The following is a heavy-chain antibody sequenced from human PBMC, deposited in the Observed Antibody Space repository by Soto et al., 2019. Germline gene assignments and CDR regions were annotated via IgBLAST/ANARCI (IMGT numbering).Heavy chain of an antibody. CDR3: ARYSSSWSKYLQL. V-gene: IGHV4-39*01. Sequence: SETLSLTCTVSGGSISSNIYYWGWIRQPPGKGLEWIGNIHYSESTNYDPSLKSRVTLSVDTSKNQFSLKLNSVTAADTAVYYCARYSSSWSKYLQLWGRGTLVTVPQ. J-gene: IGHJ1*01. CDR2: IHYSEST. CDR1: GGSISSNIYY. D-gene: IGHD6-13*01.